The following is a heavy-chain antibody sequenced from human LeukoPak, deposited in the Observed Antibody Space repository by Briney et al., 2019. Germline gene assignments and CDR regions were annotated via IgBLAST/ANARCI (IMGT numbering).Heavy chain of an antibody. Sequence: EASVNVSCKASGYAFTSYGISWVRQAPGQGLEWMGWISTYNGNTNYAQKPQGRVTMTTDTSTSTVYMELRSLRSDDTAVYYCARAFAHVGGYFDYRGQGTLVTVSS. D-gene: IGHD2-15*01. CDR1: GYAFTSYG. CDR3: ARAFAHVGGYFDY. V-gene: IGHV1-18*01. J-gene: IGHJ4*02. CDR2: ISTYNGNT.